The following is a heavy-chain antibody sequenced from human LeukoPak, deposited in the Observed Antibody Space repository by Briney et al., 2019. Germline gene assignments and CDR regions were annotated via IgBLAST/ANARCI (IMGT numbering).Heavy chain of an antibody. CDR1: GASISSYY. CDR2: IYTSGST. Sequence: SETLSLTCTVSGASISSYYWTWIRQPAGKGLEWIGRIYTSGSTNYNPSLKSRVTLSVDTSKNQFSLQLNSVTPEDTAVYYCARDRRLVLHAFDIWGQGTMVTVSS. V-gene: IGHV4-4*07. J-gene: IGHJ3*02. D-gene: IGHD2-15*01. CDR3: ARDRRLVLHAFDI.